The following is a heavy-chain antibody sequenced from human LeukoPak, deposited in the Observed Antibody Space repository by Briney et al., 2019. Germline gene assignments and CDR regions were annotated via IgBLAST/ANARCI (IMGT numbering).Heavy chain of an antibody. CDR3: ARFQRKYGYYYYMDV. J-gene: IGHJ6*03. V-gene: IGHV3-7*01. CDR1: GFTFSSYW. Sequence: GSLRLSCAASGFTFSSYWMSWVRQAPGKGLEWVANIKQDGSEKYYVDSVKGRFTISRDNAKNSLYLQMNSLRAEDTAVYYCARFQRKYGYYYYMDVWGKGTTVTVSS. D-gene: IGHD4-17*01. CDR2: IKQDGSEK.